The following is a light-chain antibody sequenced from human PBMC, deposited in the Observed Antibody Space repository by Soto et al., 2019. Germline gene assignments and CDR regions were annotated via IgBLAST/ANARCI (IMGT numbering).Light chain of an antibody. J-gene: IGLJ2*01. Sequence: SYELTQPPSVSVAPGETATITCGGDNIGGKSVHWYQRKPGQAPLLIIYNDGDRPSGIPERFSGYNSGNTATLTVSRVEAGDEADYYCQVWGSNADPYVVFGGGTKLTVL. CDR1: NIGGKS. CDR2: NDG. V-gene: IGLV3-21*04. CDR3: QVWGSNADPYVV.